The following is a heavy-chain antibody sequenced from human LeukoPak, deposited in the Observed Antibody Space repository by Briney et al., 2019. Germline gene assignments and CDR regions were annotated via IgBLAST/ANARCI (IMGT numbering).Heavy chain of an antibody. D-gene: IGHD2-21*01. CDR3: ARRIEIGYYYYMDV. CDR1: GYSISSGYY. J-gene: IGHJ6*03. Sequence: SETLSLTCTVSGYSISSGYYWGWIRQPPGKGLEWIGSIYHSGSTYYNPSLKSRVTISVDTSKNQFSLKLSSVTAADTAVYYCARRIEIGYYYYMDVWGKGTTVTVSS. CDR2: IYHSGST. V-gene: IGHV4-38-2*02.